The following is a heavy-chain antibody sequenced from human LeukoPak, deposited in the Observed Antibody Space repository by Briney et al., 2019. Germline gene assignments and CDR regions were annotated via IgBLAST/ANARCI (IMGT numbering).Heavy chain of an antibody. Sequence: WETLSLTCAVYGGSFSGYYWSWIRQPPGKGLEWIGEINHSGSTNYNPSLKSRVTISVDTSKNQFSLNLSSVTAADTAVYYCARVYCSSTSCYGSGVDYWGQGTLVTVSS. V-gene: IGHV4-34*01. CDR3: ARVYCSSTSCYGSGVDY. D-gene: IGHD2-2*01. J-gene: IGHJ4*02. CDR1: GGSFSGYY. CDR2: INHSGST.